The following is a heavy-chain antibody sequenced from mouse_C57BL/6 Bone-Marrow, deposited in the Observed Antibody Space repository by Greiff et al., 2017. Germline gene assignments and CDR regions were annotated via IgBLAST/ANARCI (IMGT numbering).Heavy chain of an antibody. CDR1: GFTFSSYA. J-gene: IGHJ4*01. CDR2: ISDGGSYT. V-gene: IGHV5-4*03. CDR3: AMDGYYVYYYAMDY. D-gene: IGHD2-3*01. Sequence: DVKLVESGGGLVKPGGSLKLSCAASGFTFSSYAMSWVRQTPEKRLEWVATISDGGSYTYYPDNVKGRFTISRDNAKNNLYLQMSHLKSEDTAMYYCAMDGYYVYYYAMDYWGQGTSGTVSS.